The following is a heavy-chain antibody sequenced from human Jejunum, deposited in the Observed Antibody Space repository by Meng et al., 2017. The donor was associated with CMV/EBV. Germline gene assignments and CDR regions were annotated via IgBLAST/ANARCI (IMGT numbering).Heavy chain of an antibody. J-gene: IGHJ5*02. CDR1: GFTFSSYS. Sequence: DVQLVESGGGLLQPGESLRLSCAASGFTFSSYSMHWVRQAPGKGLVWVSRIDSDGTTTNYADSVKGRFTISRDNAKNTLYLQMNSLRAEDTAVYYCAKEMFDPWGQGTLVTV. CDR2: IDSDGTTT. CDR3: AKEMFDP. V-gene: IGHV3-74*01.